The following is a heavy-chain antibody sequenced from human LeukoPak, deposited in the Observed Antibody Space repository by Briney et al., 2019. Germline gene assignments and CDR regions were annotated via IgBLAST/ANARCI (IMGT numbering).Heavy chain of an antibody. V-gene: IGHV1-2*02. D-gene: IGHD1-7*01. CDR1: GYTFSCYY. J-gene: IGHJ3*02. CDR2: INPNSGGT. Sequence: ASVKVSCKASGYTFSCYYVHWVRQAPGQGLEWMGWINPNSGGTNYAQKFQGRVTMTRDTSISTAYMELRRLGSDDTAVYYCARGFAEGGTTTGAFDIWGHGTMVTVSS. CDR3: ARGFAEGGTTTGAFDI.